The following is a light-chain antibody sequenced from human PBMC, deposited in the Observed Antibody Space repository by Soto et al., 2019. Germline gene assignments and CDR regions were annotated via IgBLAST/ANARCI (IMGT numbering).Light chain of an antibody. CDR1: QSFRGL. J-gene: IGKJ5*01. CDR2: DAY. CDR3: QQRHMWPIT. V-gene: IGKV3-11*01. Sequence: EVVLTHSPVTLSLSPGERATLSCRASQSFRGLLAWYQQKPGQAPRLLIYDAYNRATGIPPRFSGSGSGTDFTLTISSLEPEDPAVYYCQQRHMWPITFGQGTRLEI.